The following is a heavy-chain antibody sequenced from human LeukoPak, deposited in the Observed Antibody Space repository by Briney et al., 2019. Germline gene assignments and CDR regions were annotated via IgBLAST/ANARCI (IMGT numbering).Heavy chain of an antibody. CDR1: GGTFSSYA. J-gene: IGHJ6*03. Sequence: SVKVSCKASGGTFSSYAISWVRQAPGQGLEWMGGIIPIFGTANYAQKFQGRVTITTDESTSTAYMELSSLRSEDTAVYYCATLDGYCSSTSCPYYYYYMDVWGKETTVTVSS. CDR2: IIPIFGTA. D-gene: IGHD2-2*01. CDR3: ATLDGYCSSTSCPYYYYYMDV. V-gene: IGHV1-69*05.